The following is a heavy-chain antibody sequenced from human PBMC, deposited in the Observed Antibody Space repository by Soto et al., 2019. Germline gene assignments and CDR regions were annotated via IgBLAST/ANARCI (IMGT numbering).Heavy chain of an antibody. V-gene: IGHV4-61*01. CDR2: VYHSGRT. CDR1: GGSVSSGTYY. CDR3: ARDPEYGSYFDY. J-gene: IGHJ4*02. D-gene: IGHD3-10*01. Sequence: SETLSLTCTASGGSVSSGTYYWSWVRQTPGKGLEWIGYVYHSGRTNYNPSLKSRVTISIDTSKNQFSLILTSVTAADAAIYYCARDPEYGSYFDYWGQGTLVTVSS.